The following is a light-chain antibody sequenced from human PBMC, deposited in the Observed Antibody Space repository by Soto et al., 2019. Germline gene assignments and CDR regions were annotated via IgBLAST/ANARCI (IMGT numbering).Light chain of an antibody. CDR2: DAS. Sequence: DIVVTQSPATLSLSPGERATLSCRASQSVSSYLAWYQQRPGHVPRLLIYDASKRATGIPARFSASGSGTDFTLTISSLEPEDFAIYFCQRRSNWPPMYTFGQGTKLAIK. V-gene: IGKV3-11*01. CDR3: QRRSNWPPMYT. J-gene: IGKJ2*01. CDR1: QSVSSY.